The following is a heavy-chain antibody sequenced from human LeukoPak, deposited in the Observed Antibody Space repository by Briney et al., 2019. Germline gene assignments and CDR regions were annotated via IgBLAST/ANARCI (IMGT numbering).Heavy chain of an antibody. D-gene: IGHD1-26*01. CDR3: ARHSGTYFDY. V-gene: IGHV3-7*01. CDR2: IKQDGREK. Sequence: GGSLRLSCAASGFTFSSYSMNWVRQAPGKGLEWVANIKQDGREKYYVDSVKGRFTISRDNAKNSLYLQMNSLRAEDTAVYYCARHSGTYFDYWGQGTLVTVSS. CDR1: GFTFSSYS. J-gene: IGHJ4*02.